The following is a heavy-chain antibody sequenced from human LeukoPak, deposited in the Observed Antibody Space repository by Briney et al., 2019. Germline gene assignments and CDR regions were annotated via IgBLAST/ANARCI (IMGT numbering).Heavy chain of an antibody. CDR1: GGSISSGGYY. J-gene: IGHJ4*02. CDR3: ATFQYYYDSSGFDY. D-gene: IGHD3-22*01. Sequence: PSQTLSLTCAVSGGSISSGGYYWSWIRQHPGKGLEWIGYIYYSGSTYYNPSLKSRVTISVDTSKNQFSLKLSSVTAADTAVYYCATFQYYYDSSGFDYWGQGTLVTVSS. V-gene: IGHV4-31*11. CDR2: IYYSGST.